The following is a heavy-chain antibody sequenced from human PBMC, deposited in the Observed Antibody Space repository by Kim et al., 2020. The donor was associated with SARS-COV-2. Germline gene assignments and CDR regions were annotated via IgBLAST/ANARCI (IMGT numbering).Heavy chain of an antibody. CDR3: ARDNYGSGSNGNGMDV. CDR2: INPSGGST. V-gene: IGHV1-46*01. Sequence: ASVKVSCKASGYTFTSYYMHWVRQAPGQGLEWMGIINPSGGSTSYAQKFQGRVTMTRDTSTSTVYMELSSLRSEDTAVYYCARDNYGSGSNGNGMDVWGQGTTVTVSS. J-gene: IGHJ6*02. D-gene: IGHD3-10*01. CDR1: GYTFTSYY.